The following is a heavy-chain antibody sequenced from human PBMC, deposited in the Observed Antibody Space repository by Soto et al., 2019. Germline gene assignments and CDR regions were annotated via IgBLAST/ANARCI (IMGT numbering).Heavy chain of an antibody. Sequence: ASVKVSCKPSGYTFTSYPIHWGRQAPGQRLEWMGGSDADNGNTKYSQKFQGRVTITSDTSASTAYMELRSLSSEDTAVYYCARDSKIAIIRIVGFDYWGQGTLVTVSS. CDR3: ARDSKIAIIRIVGFDY. V-gene: IGHV1-3*01. CDR2: SDADNGNT. CDR1: GYTFTSYP. D-gene: IGHD3-22*01. J-gene: IGHJ4*02.